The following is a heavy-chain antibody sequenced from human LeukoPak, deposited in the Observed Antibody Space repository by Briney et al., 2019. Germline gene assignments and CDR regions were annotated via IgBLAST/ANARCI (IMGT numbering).Heavy chain of an antibody. V-gene: IGHV4-59*01. D-gene: IGHD3/OR15-3a*01. Sequence: SETLSLTCTVSGGSISTYYWSWLRQPPGEGLEWLGYIHSSANTNYNPSLKSRVTISVDTSKNQFSLKLSSVTAADTAVYYCTRGSFRTTGDSYHYGMDVWGQGTTVTVSS. J-gene: IGHJ6*02. CDR3: TRGSFRTTGDSYHYGMDV. CDR2: IHSSANT. CDR1: GGSISTYY.